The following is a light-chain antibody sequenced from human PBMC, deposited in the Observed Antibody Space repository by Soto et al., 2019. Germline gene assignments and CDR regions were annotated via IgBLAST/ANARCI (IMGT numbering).Light chain of an antibody. Sequence: DIQMTQSPSSLSASVGDRVTISYQASQDISNYLNWYQQKPGKAPKVLISDASNVETGVPSMFSVSGSGTDFTLTISSLQPEDIATYYCQQYDNLPPGVTFGPGTKVDIK. J-gene: IGKJ3*01. CDR1: QDISNY. CDR2: DAS. CDR3: QQYDNLPPGVT. V-gene: IGKV1-33*01.